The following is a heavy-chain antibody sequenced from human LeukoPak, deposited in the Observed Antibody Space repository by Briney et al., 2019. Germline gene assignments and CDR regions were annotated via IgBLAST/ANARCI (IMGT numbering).Heavy chain of an antibody. CDR3: ARGTSGSWYPTGLDWRPKVKWYLDL. V-gene: IGHV3-23*01. D-gene: IGHD6-13*01. Sequence: GGSLRLSCAASGFTFSSYAMSWVRQAPGEGLQWVSSFSGSGGSTYYADSVKGRFTISRDNSKNTLYLQMNSLRAEDTAVYYCARGTSGSWYPTGLDWRPKVKWYLDLWGRGTLVTVSS. CDR1: GFTFSSYA. CDR2: FSGSGGST. J-gene: IGHJ2*01.